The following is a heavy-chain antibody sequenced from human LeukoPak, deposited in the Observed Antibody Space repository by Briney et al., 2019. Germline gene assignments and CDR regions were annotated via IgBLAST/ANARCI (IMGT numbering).Heavy chain of an antibody. J-gene: IGHJ4*02. V-gene: IGHV7-4-1*02. CDR1: GYXXTSYA. D-gene: IGHD6-13*01. CDR2: INTNTGDP. Sequence: GYXXTSYAXXXXXXXXXXXXXXXGWINTNTGDPTYAQDFTGRFVFSLDTSVSTAYLQISSLKAEDTALYYCATDRTGLQLVFDYWGQGTLVTVSS. CDR3: ATDRTGLQLVFDY.